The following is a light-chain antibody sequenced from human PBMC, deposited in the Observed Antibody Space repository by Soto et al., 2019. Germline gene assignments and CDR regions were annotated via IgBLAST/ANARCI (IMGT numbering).Light chain of an antibody. CDR1: SSNIGINT. CDR3: AAWDDSLNGYV. CDR2: SNN. J-gene: IGLJ1*01. Sequence: QSVLTQPPSASGTPGQRVTISCSGSSSNIGINTVNWYQQLPGTAPKLLIYSNNQRPSGVPDRFSGSKSGTSASLAVSGLQSEDEADYYCAAWDDSLNGYVFGTGTKPTVL. V-gene: IGLV1-44*01.